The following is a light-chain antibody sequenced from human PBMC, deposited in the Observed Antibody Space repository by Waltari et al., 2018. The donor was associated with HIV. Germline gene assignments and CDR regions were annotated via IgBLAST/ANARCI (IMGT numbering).Light chain of an antibody. CDR2: AAY. V-gene: IGKV1-39*01. J-gene: IGKJ1*01. CDR1: QSISSY. Sequence: DIQMTQSPSPLSASVGDRVTITCRASQSISSYLNWYQQKPGKAPKLLIYAAYSLQSGVPSRFSGSGSGTEFTLTISSLQPEDFATYYCQQSYSTPQTFGQGTKVEIK. CDR3: QQSYSTPQT.